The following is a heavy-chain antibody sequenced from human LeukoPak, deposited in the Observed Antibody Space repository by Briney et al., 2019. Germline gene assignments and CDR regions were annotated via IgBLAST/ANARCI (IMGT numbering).Heavy chain of an antibody. V-gene: IGHV3-30*04. D-gene: IGHD7-27*01. CDR1: GFTFSSYE. Sequence: GGSLRLSCAASGFTFSSYEMNWVRQAPGKGLEWVALISYDGNNKYYADSVKGRFTISRDNSKHTLYLQMNSLISEDTAVYYCARGNWGSEDLFDYWGQGTLVTVSS. J-gene: IGHJ4*02. CDR2: ISYDGNNK. CDR3: ARGNWGSEDLFDY.